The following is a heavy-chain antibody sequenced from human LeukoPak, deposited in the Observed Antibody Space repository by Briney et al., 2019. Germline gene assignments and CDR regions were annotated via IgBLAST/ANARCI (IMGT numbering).Heavy chain of an antibody. CDR3: AKGYTSTWYNVVY. CDR2: IRYDGTNE. CDR1: GFIFSTYG. Sequence: PGGSLRLSCAASGFIFSTYGMHWVRQAPGKGLEWVAFIRYDGTNEYYKDSVKGRFTISRDNSNNILYLQMSSLRVEDTAVYYCAKGYTSTWYNVVYWGQGILVTVSS. D-gene: IGHD6-13*01. V-gene: IGHV3-30*02. J-gene: IGHJ4*02.